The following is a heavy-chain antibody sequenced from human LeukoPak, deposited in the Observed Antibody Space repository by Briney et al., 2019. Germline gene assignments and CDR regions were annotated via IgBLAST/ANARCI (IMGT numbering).Heavy chain of an antibody. J-gene: IGHJ4*02. CDR3: AKALAVYCDSTSCQHYFDY. CDR1: GFTFSSFA. D-gene: IGHD2-2*01. V-gene: IGHV3-23*01. Sequence: PGGSLRLSCAASGFTFSSFAMSWVRQDPGKGLQCVSAISDSGGHTYYPDSVKGRFTISRDNSKNTLSLQMNSLSAEDTAVYYCAKALAVYCDSTSCQHYFDYWGQGTLVTVSS. CDR2: ISDSGGHT.